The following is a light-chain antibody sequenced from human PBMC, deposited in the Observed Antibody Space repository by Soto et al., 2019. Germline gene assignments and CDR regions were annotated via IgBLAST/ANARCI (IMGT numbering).Light chain of an antibody. CDR3: PHYGSSPLVT. CDR1: QSVSSSY. V-gene: IGKV3-20*01. Sequence: EIVLTQSPGTLSLSPGERATLSCRASQSVSSSYLAWYQQKPGQAPRLLIYGASSRATGIPDRFSGSGSGPDFTLTISSLEPEEFAVCYFPHYGSSPLVTFGQGTRLEIK. CDR2: GAS. J-gene: IGKJ5*01.